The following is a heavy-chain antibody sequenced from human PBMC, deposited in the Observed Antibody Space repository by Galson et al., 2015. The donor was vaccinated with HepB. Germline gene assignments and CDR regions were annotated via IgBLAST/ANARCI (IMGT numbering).Heavy chain of an antibody. D-gene: IGHD6-19*01. CDR3: ATVPLSYSSTYYFDY. CDR2: IYSGGST. J-gene: IGHJ4*02. Sequence: SLRLSCAASGFTVSSNYMSWVRQAPGKGLEWVSVIYSGGSTYYADSVKGRFTISRDNSKNTLYLQMNSLRAEDTAVYYCATVPLSYSSTYYFDYWGQGTLGTVS. CDR1: GFTVSSNY. V-gene: IGHV3-66*01.